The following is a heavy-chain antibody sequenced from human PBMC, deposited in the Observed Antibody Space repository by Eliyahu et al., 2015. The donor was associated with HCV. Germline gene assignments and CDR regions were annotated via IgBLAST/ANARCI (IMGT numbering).Heavy chain of an antibody. Sequence: FTFSSEAMSWVRQAPGKGLEWVSAISGSGTKTFYADSVKGRFTISRDNSLNTLHLQMNSLRADDTAIYYCAKATAEYSSSWYYYYYGMDVWGQGTTVTVSS. CDR2: ISGSGTKT. V-gene: IGHV3-23*01. J-gene: IGHJ6*02. CDR3: AKATAEYSSSWYYYYYGMDV. D-gene: IGHD6-13*01. CDR1: FTFSSEA.